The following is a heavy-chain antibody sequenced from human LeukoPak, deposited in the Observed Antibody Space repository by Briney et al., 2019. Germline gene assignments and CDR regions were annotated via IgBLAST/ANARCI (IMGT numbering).Heavy chain of an antibody. Sequence: GGSLRLSCAASGFTFDDYAMHWVRQAPGKGLEWVSLISWDGGSTYYADSVKGRFTISRDNSKNSLYLQMNSLRAEDTALYYCAKDNDGSGSPSWFDPWGQGTLVTVSS. D-gene: IGHD3-10*01. CDR1: GFTFDDYA. CDR3: AKDNDGSGSPSWFDP. CDR2: ISWDGGST. J-gene: IGHJ5*02. V-gene: IGHV3-43D*03.